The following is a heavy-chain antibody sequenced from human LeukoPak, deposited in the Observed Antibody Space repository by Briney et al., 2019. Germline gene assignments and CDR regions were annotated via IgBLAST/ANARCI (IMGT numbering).Heavy chain of an antibody. CDR3: AKGRRGYYDFWSGYLFDY. CDR1: GYTFTDYY. D-gene: IGHD3-3*01. J-gene: IGHJ4*02. V-gene: IGHV1-2*02. CDR2: INPNSGGT. Sequence: ASVKVSCKASGYTFTDYYMHWVRQAPGQGLEWMGWINPNSGGTNYAQKFQGRVTMTRDTSISTAYMELSRLRSDDTAVYYCAKGRRGYYDFWSGYLFDYWGQGTLVTVSS.